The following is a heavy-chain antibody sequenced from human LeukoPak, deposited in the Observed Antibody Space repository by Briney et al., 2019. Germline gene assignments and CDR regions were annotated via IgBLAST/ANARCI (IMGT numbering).Heavy chain of an antibody. J-gene: IGHJ6*02. D-gene: IGHD3-3*01. V-gene: IGHV4-59*01. Sequence: PSETLSLTCTVSGGSISSYYWSWIRQPPGKGQEWIGYMHYSGSTKYNPSLKSRVTTSVDTSKNQFSLKLSSVTAADTAVYYCARGRDNRHHVLRFLEWSLGYGMDVWGQGTTVTVSS. CDR1: GGSISSYY. CDR3: ARGRDNRHHVLRFLEWSLGYGMDV. CDR2: MHYSGST.